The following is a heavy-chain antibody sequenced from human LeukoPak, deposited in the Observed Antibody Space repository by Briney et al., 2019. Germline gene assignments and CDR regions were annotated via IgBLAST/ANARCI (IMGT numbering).Heavy chain of an antibody. CDR3: ARGTYYFDY. Sequence: PETLSLTCTVSGGSISSSNYYWGWIRQPPGKGLEWIGSIYYSGSTYYNPSLKSRVTISVDTSKSQFSLKLSSVTAADTAVYYCARGTYYFDYWGQGTLVTVSS. V-gene: IGHV4-39*07. CDR1: GGSISSSNYY. J-gene: IGHJ4*02. CDR2: IYYSGST.